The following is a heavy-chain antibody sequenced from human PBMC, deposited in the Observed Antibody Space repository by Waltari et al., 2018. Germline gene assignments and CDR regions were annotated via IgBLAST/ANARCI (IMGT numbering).Heavy chain of an antibody. CDR2: INHSGST. Sequence: QVQLQQWGAGLLKPSETLSLTCAVYGGSFSGSYWSWIRHPPGKVLEWIGEINHSGSTNYNPSLKSRVTISVDTSKNQFSLKLSSVTAADTAVYYCARSVVVPAAVYYYYYMDVWGKGTTVTVSS. V-gene: IGHV4-34*01. CDR3: ARSVVVPAAVYYYYYMDV. J-gene: IGHJ6*03. D-gene: IGHD2-2*01. CDR1: GGSFSGSY.